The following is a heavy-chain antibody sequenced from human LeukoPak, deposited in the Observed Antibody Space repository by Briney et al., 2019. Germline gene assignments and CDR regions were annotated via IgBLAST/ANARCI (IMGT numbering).Heavy chain of an antibody. D-gene: IGHD6-13*01. CDR3: ARHTAAAGIPNDAFDI. CDR2: IYPGDSDT. J-gene: IGHJ3*02. Sequence: GESLKISCKGSGYSFTSYWIGWVRQMPGKGLEWMGIIYPGDSDTRYSPSFQGQVTISADKSISTAYLQWSSLKASDTAMYYCARHTAAAGIPNDAFDIWGQGTMVTVSS. V-gene: IGHV5-51*01. CDR1: GYSFTSYW.